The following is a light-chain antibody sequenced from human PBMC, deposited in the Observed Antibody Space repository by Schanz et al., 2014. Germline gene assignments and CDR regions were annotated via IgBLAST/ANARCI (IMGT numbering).Light chain of an antibody. CDR2: EAS. V-gene: IGLV2-14*02. CDR1: SNDVGSSYL. Sequence: QSALTQPASVSGSPGQSITISCTGTSNDVGSSYLVSWYQHHPGKAPNLMIYEASKRPSGVPDRFSGSKSGNTASLTVSGLQAEDEADYYCSSYGGSHNYVFGTGTKLTVL. J-gene: IGLJ1*01. CDR3: SSYGGSHNYV.